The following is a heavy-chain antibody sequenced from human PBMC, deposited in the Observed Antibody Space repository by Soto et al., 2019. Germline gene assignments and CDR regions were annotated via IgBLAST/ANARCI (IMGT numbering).Heavy chain of an antibody. V-gene: IGHV4-59*01. CDR2: IYYSGST. Sequence: SSETLSLTCTVSGGSISSYYWSWIRQPPGKGLEWIGYIYYSGSTNYNPSLKSRVTISVDTSKNQFSLKLSSVTAADTAVYCCARRPVPLERPDFDYWGQGNLVTVS. D-gene: IGHD1-1*01. CDR3: ARRPVPLERPDFDY. CDR1: GGSISSYY. J-gene: IGHJ4*02.